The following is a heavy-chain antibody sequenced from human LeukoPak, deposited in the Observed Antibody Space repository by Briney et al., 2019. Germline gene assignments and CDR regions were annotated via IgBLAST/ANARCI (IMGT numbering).Heavy chain of an antibody. D-gene: IGHD6-13*01. Sequence: GGSLRLSCAASGCTFSIYWMHWVRQAPGKGLVWVSRINTDGSSTNYADSVKGRFTLSRDNAKNTLYLQMNSLRAEDTAVYYCARGSSAAGYLFDYWGQGTLVTVSS. CDR2: INTDGSST. CDR3: ARGSSAAGYLFDY. J-gene: IGHJ4*02. CDR1: GCTFSIYW. V-gene: IGHV3-74*01.